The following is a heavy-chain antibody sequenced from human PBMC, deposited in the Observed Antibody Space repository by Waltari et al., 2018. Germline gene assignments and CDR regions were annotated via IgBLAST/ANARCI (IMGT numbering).Heavy chain of an antibody. CDR3: ARLPQLVDAFDI. D-gene: IGHD6-13*01. Sequence: QVQLQQWGAGLLKPSETLSLTCAVYGGSFSGYYWSWIRQPPGKGLEWIGEINHSGSTNYNPSLKSRVTISVDTSKNQFSLKLSSVTAADTAGYYCARLPQLVDAFDIWGQGTMVTVSS. J-gene: IGHJ3*02. CDR2: INHSGST. V-gene: IGHV4-34*01. CDR1: GGSFSGYY.